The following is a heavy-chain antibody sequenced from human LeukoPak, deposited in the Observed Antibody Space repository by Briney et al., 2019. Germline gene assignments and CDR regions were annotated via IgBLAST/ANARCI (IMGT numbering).Heavy chain of an antibody. V-gene: IGHV3-30-3*01. CDR2: ISYDGSNK. CDR1: GFTFSSYA. Sequence: GRSLRLSCAASGFTFSSYAMHWVRQAPGKGLEWVAVISYDGSNKYYADSVKGRFTISRDNSKNTLYLQMNSLRAEDTTVYHWAREPRVTMSTAAFDIWGQGTMVTVSS. D-gene: IGHD2-2*01. J-gene: IGHJ3*02. CDR3: AREPRVTMSTAAFDI.